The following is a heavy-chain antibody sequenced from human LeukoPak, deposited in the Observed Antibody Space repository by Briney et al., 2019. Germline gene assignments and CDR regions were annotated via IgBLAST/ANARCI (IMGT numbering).Heavy chain of an antibody. CDR2: IWHDGSNK. J-gene: IGHJ4*02. V-gene: IGHV3-33*01. CDR1: GFTFSSYG. D-gene: IGHD6-25*01. CDR3: ARVPSGTINYFDY. Sequence: GRSLRLSCAASGFTFSSYGMHWVRQAPGKGLEWVAIIWHDGSNKYYTDSVKGRFTISRDNSKNTLYLQMNSLRAEDTAVYYCARVPSGTINYFDYWGQGTLVTVSP.